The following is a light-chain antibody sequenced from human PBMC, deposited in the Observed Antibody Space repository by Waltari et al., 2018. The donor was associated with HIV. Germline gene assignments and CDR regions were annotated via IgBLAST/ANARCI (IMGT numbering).Light chain of an antibody. CDR3: ATWDAGLSGV. Sequence: HSVLTQSPSASGTPGQRVTISCSGSSSNIGSNYVYWYQQLPATTPKLIICKNNGRPSGAPDRFSGSKSGTSASRAISGLRSEDEADYYCATWDAGLSGVFGGGTKLTVL. CDR2: KNN. J-gene: IGLJ3*02. V-gene: IGLV1-47*01. CDR1: SSNIGSNY.